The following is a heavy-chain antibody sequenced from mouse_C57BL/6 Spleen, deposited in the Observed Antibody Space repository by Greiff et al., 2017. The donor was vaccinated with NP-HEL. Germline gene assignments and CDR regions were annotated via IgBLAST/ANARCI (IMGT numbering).Heavy chain of an antibody. Sequence: EVKVVESGGGLVKPGGSLKLSCAASGFTFSSYAMSWVRQTPEKRLEWVATISDGGSYTYYPDNVKGRFTISRDNAKNNLYLQMSHLKSEDTAMYYCARDYYGNPGTWFAYWGQGTLVTVSA. CDR1: GFTFSSYA. CDR3: ARDYYGNPGTWFAY. CDR2: ISDGGSYT. D-gene: IGHD2-1*01. V-gene: IGHV5-4*01. J-gene: IGHJ3*01.